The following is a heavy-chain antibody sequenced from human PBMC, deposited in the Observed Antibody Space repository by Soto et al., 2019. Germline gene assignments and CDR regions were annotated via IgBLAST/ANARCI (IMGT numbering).Heavy chain of an antibody. D-gene: IGHD3-10*01. J-gene: IGHJ4*02. CDR2: VKGKADGGTI. CDR1: GFTFINAW. CDR3: SKYGSGSYNLGY. V-gene: IGHV3-15*01. Sequence: EVQVVESGGGLVKPGGSLRLSCAASGFTFINAWMDWVRQAPGKGLVWVGRVKGKADGGTIDYAAPVKGRFTISRDDSKNTLYLQMNSLKTEDTAVYYCSKYGSGSYNLGYWGQGTLVTVSS.